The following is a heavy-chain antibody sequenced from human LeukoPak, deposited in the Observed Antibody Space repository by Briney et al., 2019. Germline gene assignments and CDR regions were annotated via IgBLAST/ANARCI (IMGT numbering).Heavy chain of an antibody. V-gene: IGHV1-69*05. D-gene: IGHD3-10*01. J-gene: IGHJ4*02. CDR1: GGTFSSYA. Sequence: GASVKVSCKASGGTFSSYAISWVRQAPGQGLEWMGRIIPIFGTANYAQKFQGRVTITTDESTSTAYMELSSLRSEDTAVYYCGSMVREATGDYWGQGPLVTVSS. CDR3: GSMVREATGDY. CDR2: IIPIFGTA.